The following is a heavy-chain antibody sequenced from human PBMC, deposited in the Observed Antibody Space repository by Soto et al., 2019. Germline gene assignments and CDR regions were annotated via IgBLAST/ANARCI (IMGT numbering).Heavy chain of an antibody. D-gene: IGHD5-12*01. CDR1: GGSISSYY. V-gene: IGHV4-59*01. J-gene: IGHJ4*02. CDR2: IYYSGST. Sequence: SETLSLTCTVSGGSISSYYWSWIRQPPGKGLEWIGYIYYSGSTNYNPSLKSRVTISVDTSKNQFSLKLSPVTAADTAVYYCARAFLVDGYNWRFDYWGQGTLVTVSS. CDR3: ARAFLVDGYNWRFDY.